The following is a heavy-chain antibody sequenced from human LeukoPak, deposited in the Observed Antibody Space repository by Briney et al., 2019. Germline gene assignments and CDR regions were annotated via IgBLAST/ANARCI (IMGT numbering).Heavy chain of an antibody. D-gene: IGHD3-10*01. J-gene: IGHJ4*02. CDR3: ARHMDYSGSGTYFDY. CDR2: IYYSGST. V-gene: IGHV4-59*08. CDR1: GGSLSSYY. Sequence: SETLSLTCTVSGGSLSSYYWSWIRQPPGKGLGWIGYIYYSGSTNYNPSLKSRVTISVDTSKNQFSLKLSSVTAADTAVYYCARHMDYSGSGTYFDYWGQGTLVTVSS.